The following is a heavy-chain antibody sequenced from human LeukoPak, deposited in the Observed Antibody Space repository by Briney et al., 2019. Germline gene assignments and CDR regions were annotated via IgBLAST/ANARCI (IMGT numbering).Heavy chain of an antibody. CDR2: IYYSGST. CDR3: ASLGQTNWFDP. CDR1: GGPSISGDYY. D-gene: IGHD7-27*01. J-gene: IGHJ5*02. Sequence: SETLSLTCTVSGGPSISGDYYWSWIRQPPGKGLEWIGYIYYSGSTFYNPPLKSRVTISGDTSNNQFSLQLRSVTAADTAVYYCASLGQTNWFDPWGQGSLVTVSS. V-gene: IGHV4-30-4*01.